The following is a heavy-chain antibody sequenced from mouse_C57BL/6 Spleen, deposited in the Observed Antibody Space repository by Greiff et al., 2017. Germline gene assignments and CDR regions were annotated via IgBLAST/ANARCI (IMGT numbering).Heavy chain of an antibody. CDR2: INPGSGGT. CDR3: ARSLYGSSRYYAMDY. D-gene: IGHD1-1*01. V-gene: IGHV1-54*01. Sequence: QVQLQQSGAELVRPGTSVKVSCKASGYAFTNYLIEWVKQRPGQGLEWIGVINPGSGGTNYNEKFKGKATLTADKSSSTAYMQLSSLTSEDSAVYFCARSLYGSSRYYAMDYWGQGTSVTVSS. J-gene: IGHJ4*01. CDR1: GYAFTNYL.